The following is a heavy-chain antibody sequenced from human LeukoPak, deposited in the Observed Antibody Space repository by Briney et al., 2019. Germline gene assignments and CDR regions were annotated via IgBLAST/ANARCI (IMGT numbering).Heavy chain of an antibody. CDR1: GFTFSSYG. CDR3: ARLGSGWHFDY. Sequence: PGGSLRLSCAASGFTFSSYGMHWVRQAPGKGLEWVAVIWYDGSNKYYADSVKGRFTISRDNSKNTLDLQMSSLRAEDTAVYYCARLGSGWHFDYWGQRTLVTVSS. J-gene: IGHJ4*02. CDR2: IWYDGSNK. D-gene: IGHD6-19*01. V-gene: IGHV3-33*01.